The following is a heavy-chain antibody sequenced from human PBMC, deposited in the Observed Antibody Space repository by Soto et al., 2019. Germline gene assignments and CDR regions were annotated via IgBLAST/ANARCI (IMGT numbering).Heavy chain of an antibody. V-gene: IGHV1-58*01. Sequence: ASVKVSCKASGFTFTSSAVQWVRQARGQRLEWIGWIVVGSGNTNYAQKFQERVTITRDMSTSTAYMELSSLRSEDTAVYYCAADLQLEYYYYYGMDVWGQGTTVTVSS. CDR3: AADLQLEYYYYYGMDV. CDR2: IVVGSGNT. J-gene: IGHJ6*02. D-gene: IGHD5-18*01. CDR1: GFTFTSSA.